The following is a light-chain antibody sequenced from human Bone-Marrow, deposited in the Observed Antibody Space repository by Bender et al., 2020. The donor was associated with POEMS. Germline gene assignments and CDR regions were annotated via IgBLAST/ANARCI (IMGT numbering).Light chain of an antibody. CDR2: DVS. CDR1: SSDVGGYNY. CDR3: SSYTSSTTRV. V-gene: IGLV2-11*01. Sequence: QSALTQPRSVSGSPGQSVTISCTGTSSDVGGYNYVSWYQQHPGKAPKFMIYDVSNRPSGVSTRFSGSKSGNTASLTISGLQAEDEADYYCSSYTSSTTRVFGGGTKLTVL. J-gene: IGLJ2*01.